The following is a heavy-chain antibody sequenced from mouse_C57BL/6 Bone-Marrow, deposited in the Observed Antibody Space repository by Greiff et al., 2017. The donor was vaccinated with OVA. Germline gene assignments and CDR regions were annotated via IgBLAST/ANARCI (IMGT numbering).Heavy chain of an antibody. V-gene: IGHV8-8*01. CDR2: IWWDDDQ. Sequence: QVTLKVSGPGILQPSQTLSLTCSFPGFSLRTLGLGVGWLRLPSGKGLGWLAHIWWDDDQYYNPALESRLTISKDTSKNQVFLKSANVDTEDTARNYCARVGFCFDYWGQGTTLTVSS. J-gene: IGHJ2*01. CDR1: GFSLRTLGLG. CDR3: ARVGFCFDY.